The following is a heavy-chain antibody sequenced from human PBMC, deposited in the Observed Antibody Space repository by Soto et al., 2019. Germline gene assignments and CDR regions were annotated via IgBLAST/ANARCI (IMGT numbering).Heavy chain of an antibody. CDR3: ARRYSGSESYNFDY. D-gene: IGHD3-10*01. CDR2: IYYSGST. V-gene: IGHV4-39*01. CDR1: GGSISSSSYY. J-gene: IGHJ4*02. Sequence: SETLSLTCTVSGGSISSSSYYWGWIRQPPGKGLEWIGSIYYSGSTYYNPSLKSRVTISVDTSKNQFSLKLSSVTAADTAVYYCARRYSGSESYNFDYWGQGTLVTVS.